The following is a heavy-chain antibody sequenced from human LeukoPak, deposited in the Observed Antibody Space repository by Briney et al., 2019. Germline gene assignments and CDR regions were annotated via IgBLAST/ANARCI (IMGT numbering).Heavy chain of an antibody. Sequence: GGSLRLSYAVCGNTLSNYGMSWVRQAPGKGLEWVAVISGSGGNTNYADSVKGRFTISRDNPKNTLYLQMNSLRAEDTAVYFCAKRGVVIRVILVGFHKEAYYFDSWGQGALVTVSS. V-gene: IGHV3-23*01. CDR1: GNTLSNYG. J-gene: IGHJ4*02. CDR3: AKRGVVIRVILVGFHKEAYYFDS. D-gene: IGHD3-22*01. CDR2: ISGSGGNT.